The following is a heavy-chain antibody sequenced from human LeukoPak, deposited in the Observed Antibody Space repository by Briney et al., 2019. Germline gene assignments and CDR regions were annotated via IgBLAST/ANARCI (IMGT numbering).Heavy chain of an antibody. V-gene: IGHV3-30*18. CDR1: GFTFSRDG. CDR2: ISYDGSNK. CDR3: AKEDTD. J-gene: IGHJ4*02. Sequence: PGRSLRLSCAASGFTFSRDGMHWVRQAPGKGLEWVAVISYDGSNKYYADSVQGRFTISRDNSKNTLYLEMGSLTAEDTAVYYCAKEDTDWGQGTLVTVSS.